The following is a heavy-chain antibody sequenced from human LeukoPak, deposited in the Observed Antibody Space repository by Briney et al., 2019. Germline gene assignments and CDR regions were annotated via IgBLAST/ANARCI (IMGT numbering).Heavy chain of an antibody. CDR1: GGSISSGGYY. J-gene: IGHJ4*02. CDR3: ARDLKGSSVDY. V-gene: IGHV4-30-2*01. CDR2: IYHSGST. Sequence: PSETLSLTCTVSGGSISSGGYYWSWIRQPPGKGLEWIGYIYHSGSTYYNPSLKSRVTISVDRSKNQFSLKLSSVTAADTAVYYCARDLKGSSVDYWGQGTLVTVSS. D-gene: IGHD6-6*01.